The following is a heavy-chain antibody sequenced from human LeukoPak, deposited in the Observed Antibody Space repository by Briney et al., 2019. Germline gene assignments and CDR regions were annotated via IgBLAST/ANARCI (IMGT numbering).Heavy chain of an antibody. CDR3: AKVAVDSSGYYDPVWSFDI. CDR1: GFTFSSYA. Sequence: QPGGSLRLSCAASGFTFSSYAMSWVRQAPGKGLEWVSAISGSGGSTYYADSVKRRFTISRDNSKHTLYLQMNSLRAEDTAVYYCAKVAVDSSGYYDPVWSFDIWGQGTMVTVSS. CDR2: ISGSGGST. J-gene: IGHJ3*02. D-gene: IGHD3-22*01. V-gene: IGHV3-23*01.